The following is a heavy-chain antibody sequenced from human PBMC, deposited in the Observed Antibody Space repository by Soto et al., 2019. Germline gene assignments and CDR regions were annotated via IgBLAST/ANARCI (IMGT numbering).Heavy chain of an antibody. CDR2: AYHSGST. D-gene: IGHD3-10*01. J-gene: IGHJ4*02. CDR1: GGFTSTNNW. Sequence: QLQLQESGPGLVRPSGTLSLTCAVSGGFTSTNNWWSWVRQPPGKGLEWIGDAYHSGSTEYNPSLKSRGSISVDKSKNQISLKLTSATAADTAVYYCARSPPSSYYGGSGTFDYWGQGTLVTVSS. CDR3: ARSPPSSYYGGSGTFDY. V-gene: IGHV4-4*02.